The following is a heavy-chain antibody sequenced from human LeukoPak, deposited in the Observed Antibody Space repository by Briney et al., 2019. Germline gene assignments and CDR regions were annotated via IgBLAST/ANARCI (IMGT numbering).Heavy chain of an antibody. J-gene: IGHJ3*02. CDR3: ARSYCGGDCFGGAFDI. CDR1: GYTFTSYD. Sequence: ASVKVSCKASGYTFTSYDINWVRQATGQGLEWMGWMNPNSGNTGYAQKFQGRVTITADESTSTAYMELSSLRSEDTAVYYCARSYCGGDCFGGAFDIWGQGTMVTVSS. D-gene: IGHD2-21*02. V-gene: IGHV1-8*01. CDR2: MNPNSGNT.